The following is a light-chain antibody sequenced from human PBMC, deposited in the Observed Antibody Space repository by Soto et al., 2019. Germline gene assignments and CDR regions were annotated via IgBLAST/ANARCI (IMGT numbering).Light chain of an antibody. CDR1: SSDVGAYNY. J-gene: IGLJ2*01. CDR2: DVS. Sequence: QSASVSGSPGQSITISCTGTSSDVGAYNYVSWYQHHPGKAPKLMIFDVSKRPSGISNRFSGSKSGNTASLTISGLQSEDEADYFCSSYTTNTTPVFGGGTKLTVL. V-gene: IGLV2-14*03. CDR3: SSYTTNTTPV.